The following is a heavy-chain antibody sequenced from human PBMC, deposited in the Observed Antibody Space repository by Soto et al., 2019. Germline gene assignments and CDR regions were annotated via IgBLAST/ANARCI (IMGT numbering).Heavy chain of an antibody. D-gene: IGHD2-21*02. CDR2: VRSKANSYAT. J-gene: IGHJ4*02. Sequence: GGSLRLSCAASGVTFSDSAMHWVRQASGKGLEWVGRVRSKANSYATTYAASVKGRFTISRDDSKNTAYLQMNSLKTEDTAVYYCTLTLDSGNSIFVDYWGQGTLVTVSS. CDR3: TLTLDSGNSIFVDY. CDR1: GVTFSDSA. V-gene: IGHV3-73*01.